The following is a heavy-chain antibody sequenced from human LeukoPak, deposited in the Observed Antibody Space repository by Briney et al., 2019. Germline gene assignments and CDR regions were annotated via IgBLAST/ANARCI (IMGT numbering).Heavy chain of an antibody. D-gene: IGHD4-23*01. J-gene: IGHJ4*02. CDR3: AKDHGGHLFDY. CDR1: GFSFSSYW. V-gene: IGHV3-74*01. CDR2: INGDGSST. Sequence: GGSLRLSCAASGFSFSSYWMHWVRQPPGKGLVWVSRINGDGSSTDYVESVKGRFTVSRDNAKNTLYLQMNSLRAEDTAVYYCAKDHGGHLFDYWGQGTLVTVSS.